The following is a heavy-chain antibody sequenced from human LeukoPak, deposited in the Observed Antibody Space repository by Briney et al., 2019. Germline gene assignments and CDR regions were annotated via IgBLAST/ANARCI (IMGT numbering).Heavy chain of an antibody. J-gene: IGHJ6*04. CDR2: IIPIFGTA. CDR1: GGTFSSYA. CDR3: ARVRTSCSCMDV. D-gene: IGHD2-2*01. V-gene: IGHV1-69*13. Sequence: ASVKVSCKASGGTFSSYAISWVRQAPGQGLEWMGGIIPIFGTANYAQKFQGRVTITGDESTSTAYMELSSLRSEDTALYYCARVRTSCSCMDVWGKGTKVTVSS.